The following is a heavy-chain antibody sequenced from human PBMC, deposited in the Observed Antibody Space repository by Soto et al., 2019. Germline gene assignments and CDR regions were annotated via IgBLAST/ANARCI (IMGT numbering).Heavy chain of an antibody. CDR3: ARVRGTSMTVDGGAFDL. D-gene: IGHD6-19*01. CDR2: IIPIFGTA. CDR1: GGTFSSYA. Sequence: ASVKVSCKASGGTFSSYAISWVRQAPGQGLEWMGGIIPIFGTANYAQKFQGRVTITADESTSTAYMELSSLRSEDTAVYYCARVRGTSMTVDGGAFDLWGQGTVVPVSS. J-gene: IGHJ3*01. V-gene: IGHV1-69*13.